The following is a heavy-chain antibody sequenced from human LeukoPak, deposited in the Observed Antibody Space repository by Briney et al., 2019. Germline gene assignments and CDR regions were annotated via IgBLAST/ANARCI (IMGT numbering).Heavy chain of an antibody. CDR3: ARDPAPYYDSNGLDY. V-gene: IGHV3-33*01. CDR1: GFTFSSYG. CDR2: IWYDGSNK. D-gene: IGHD3-22*01. J-gene: IGHJ4*02. Sequence: GRSLRLSCAASGFTFSSYGMHWVRQAPGKGLEWVAVIWYDGSNKYYADSVKGRFTISRDNSKNTLYLQMNSLRAEDTAVYYCARDPAPYYDSNGLDYWGQGTLVTVSP.